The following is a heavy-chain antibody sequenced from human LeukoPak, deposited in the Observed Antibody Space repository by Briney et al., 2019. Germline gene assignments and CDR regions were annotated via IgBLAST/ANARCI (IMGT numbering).Heavy chain of an antibody. Sequence: ASVKVSCKASGYTFTGYYMHWVRQAPGQGLEWMGWINPNSGGTNYAQKFQGRVTMTRDTSISTAYMELRSLRSDDTAVYYCARDPSDYDILTGYPNDAFDIWGQGTMVTVSS. V-gene: IGHV1-2*02. D-gene: IGHD3-9*01. CDR3: ARDPSDYDILTGYPNDAFDI. CDR2: INPNSGGT. J-gene: IGHJ3*02. CDR1: GYTFTGYY.